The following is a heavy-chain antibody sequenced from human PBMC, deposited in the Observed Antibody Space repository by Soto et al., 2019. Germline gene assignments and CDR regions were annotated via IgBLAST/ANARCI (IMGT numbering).Heavy chain of an antibody. D-gene: IGHD5-12*01. CDR3: ARGPWLVATTPFDF. CDR2: INHSGST. CDR1: GGSFSGYY. V-gene: IGHV4-34*01. Sequence: SETLSLTCAVYGGSFSGYYWSWIRQPPGKGLEWIGEINHSGSTDYNPSLKSRVTISVDTSKNQFSLKLSSVTAADTAVYYCARGPWLVATTPFDFWSQGTLVTVSS. J-gene: IGHJ4*02.